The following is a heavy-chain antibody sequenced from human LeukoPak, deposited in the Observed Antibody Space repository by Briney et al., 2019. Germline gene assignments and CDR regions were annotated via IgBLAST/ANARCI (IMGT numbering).Heavy chain of an antibody. J-gene: IGHJ4*02. CDR1: GYGFTDYN. CDR3: ARELGVVGITKTG. V-gene: IGHV1-2*06. Sequence: GASVKVSCKASGYGFTDYNMHWVRQAPGQGLEWVGRINPKSGDTTYAQKLQDRVTVTRDTSINSVYMELDRLTSDDTALYYCARELGVVGITKTGWGQGTLVIVSS. D-gene: IGHD3-10*01. CDR2: INPKSGDT.